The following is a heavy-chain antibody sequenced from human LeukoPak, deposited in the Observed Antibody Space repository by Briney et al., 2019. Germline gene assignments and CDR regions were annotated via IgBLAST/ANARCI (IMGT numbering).Heavy chain of an antibody. Sequence: ASVKVSCKASGGTFSSYAISWVRQVPGQGLEWMGGIIPIFGTANYAQKFQGRVTITADESTSTAYMELSSLRSEDTAVYYCASVRYYDSSGYPRDYYYYYGMDVWGQGTTVTVSS. V-gene: IGHV1-69*13. CDR3: ASVRYYDSSGYPRDYYYYYGMDV. J-gene: IGHJ6*02. CDR1: GGTFSSYA. D-gene: IGHD3-22*01. CDR2: IIPIFGTA.